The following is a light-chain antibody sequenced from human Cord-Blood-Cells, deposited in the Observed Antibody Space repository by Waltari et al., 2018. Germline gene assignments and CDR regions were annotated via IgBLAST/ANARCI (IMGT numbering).Light chain of an antibody. V-gene: IGLV2-23*01. J-gene: IGLJ2*01. CDR2: EGS. CDR3: CSYAGSSTVV. Sequence: QSALTQPASVSGSPGQSITISCPGTSSDGGSYNLVSWYQQHPGKAPKLMIYEGSKRPSGVSNRFSGSKSGNTASLTISGLQAEDEADYYCCSYAGSSTVVFGGGTKLTVL. CDR1: SSDGGSYNL.